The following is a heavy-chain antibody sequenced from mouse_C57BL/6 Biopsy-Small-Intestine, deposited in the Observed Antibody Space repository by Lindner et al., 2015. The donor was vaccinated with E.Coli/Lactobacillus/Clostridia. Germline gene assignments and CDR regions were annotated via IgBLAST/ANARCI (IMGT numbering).Heavy chain of an antibody. CDR3: VRFYDDYYGGHFDV. D-gene: IGHD2-3*01. CDR1: GFTFNTYA. Sequence: VQLQESGGGLVQPKGSLKLSCAASGFTFNTYAMNWVRQAPGKGLEWVARIRSKINKFATYYADSVKDRITISRDDSQSVLYLQMNNLKTEDTAMYYCVRFYDDYYGGHFDVWGTGTTVTVSS. CDR2: IRSKINKFAT. V-gene: IGHV10-1*02. J-gene: IGHJ1*03.